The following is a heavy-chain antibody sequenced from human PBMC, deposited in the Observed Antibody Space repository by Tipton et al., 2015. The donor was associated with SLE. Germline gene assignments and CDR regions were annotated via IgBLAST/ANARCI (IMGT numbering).Heavy chain of an antibody. CDR2: IYYSGST. V-gene: IGHV4-59*11. CDR3: ARVTGHSSGWYGWVDY. CDR1: GGSISGHY. D-gene: IGHD6-19*01. J-gene: IGHJ4*02. Sequence: TLSLTCTVSGGSISGHYWSWIRQPPGKGLEWIGNIYYSGSTYCNPSLKSRVTISVDTSKNQFSLKLSSVTAADTAVYYCARVTGHSSGWYGWVDYWGQGTLVTVSS.